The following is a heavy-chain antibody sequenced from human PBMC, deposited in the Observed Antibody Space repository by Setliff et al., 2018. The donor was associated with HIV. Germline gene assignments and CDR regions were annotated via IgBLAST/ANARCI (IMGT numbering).Heavy chain of an antibody. Sequence: LRLSCAASGFTVSSNYMSWVRQAPGKGLEWVSSISSSSSYIYYADSVKGRFTISRDNAKNSLYLQMNSLRAEDTAVYYCARDVSWRVRTYIDYWGQGALVTVSS. CDR2: ISSSSSYI. CDR3: ARDVSWRVRTYIDY. D-gene: IGHD3-3*01. CDR1: GFTVSSNY. V-gene: IGHV3-21*01. J-gene: IGHJ4*02.